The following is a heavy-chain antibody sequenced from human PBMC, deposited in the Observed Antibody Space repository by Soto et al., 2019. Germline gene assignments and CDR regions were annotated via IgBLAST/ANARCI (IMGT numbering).Heavy chain of an antibody. J-gene: IGHJ6*02. CDR3: AKENDCSGGSCYGYYYYYGMDV. CDR1: GFTFSSYG. V-gene: IGHV3-30*18. CDR2: ISYDGSNK. Sequence: GGSLRLSCAASGFTFSSYGMHWVRQAPGKGLEWVAVISYDGSNKYYADSVKGRFTISRDNSKNTLYLQMNSLRAEDTAVYYCAKENDCSGGSCYGYYYYYGMDVWGQGTTVTVSS. D-gene: IGHD2-15*01.